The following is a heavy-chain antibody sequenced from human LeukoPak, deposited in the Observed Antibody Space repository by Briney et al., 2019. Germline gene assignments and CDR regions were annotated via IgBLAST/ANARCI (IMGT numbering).Heavy chain of an antibody. Sequence: GESLKISCKGSGYSFTSYWIGWVRQMPGKGLEWMGIIYPGDSDTRYGPSFQGQVTISADKSISTAYLQWSSLKASDTAMYYCARRGTYYYGSGSYAFDYWGQGTLVTVSS. CDR2: IYPGDSDT. D-gene: IGHD3-10*01. V-gene: IGHV5-51*01. CDR3: ARRGTYYYGSGSYAFDY. CDR1: GYSFTSYW. J-gene: IGHJ4*02.